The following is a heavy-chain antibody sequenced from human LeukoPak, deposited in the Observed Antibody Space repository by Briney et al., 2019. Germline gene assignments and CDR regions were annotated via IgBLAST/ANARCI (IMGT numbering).Heavy chain of an antibody. J-gene: IGHJ3*02. V-gene: IGHV3-30*18. CDR2: ISYDGSNK. Sequence: GGSLRLSCAASGFTFSSYGMHWVRQAPGKGLEWVAVISYDGSNKYYADSVKGRFTISRDNSKNTLYLQMNSLRVEDTAVYYCVKGYGSGTDDAFDIWGQGTMVTVSS. D-gene: IGHD3-10*01. CDR1: GFTFSSYG. CDR3: VKGYGSGTDDAFDI.